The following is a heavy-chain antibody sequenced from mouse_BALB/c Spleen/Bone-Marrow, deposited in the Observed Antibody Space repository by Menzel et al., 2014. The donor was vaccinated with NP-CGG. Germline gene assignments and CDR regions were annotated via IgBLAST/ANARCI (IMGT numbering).Heavy chain of an antibody. J-gene: IGHJ2*01. Sequence: VQLVESGAELVKPGASVKLSCKASGYTFTSYYMYWVKQRPGQGLEWIGEINPSNGGTNFNEKFKSKATLTVDKSSSTAYMHLSSLTSEDSAVYYCTRYGNYYFDYWGQGTTLTVSS. CDR2: INPSNGGT. CDR3: TRYGNYYFDY. D-gene: IGHD2-1*01. CDR1: GYTFTSYY. V-gene: IGHV1S81*02.